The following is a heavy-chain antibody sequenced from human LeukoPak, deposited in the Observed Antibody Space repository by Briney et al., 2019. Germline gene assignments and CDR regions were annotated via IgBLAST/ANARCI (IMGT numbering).Heavy chain of an antibody. V-gene: IGHV4-39*07. J-gene: IGHJ3*02. CDR3: ARGGWGLLWFGGRTSDDAFDI. D-gene: IGHD3-10*01. CDR1: GGSISSSSYY. CDR2: IYYSGST. Sequence: KPSETLSLTCTVSGGSISSSSYYWGWIRQPPGKGLEWIGSIYYSGSTYYNPSLKSRVTISVDTSKNQFSLKLSSVTAADTAVYYCARGGWGLLWFGGRTSDDAFDIWGQGTMVTVSS.